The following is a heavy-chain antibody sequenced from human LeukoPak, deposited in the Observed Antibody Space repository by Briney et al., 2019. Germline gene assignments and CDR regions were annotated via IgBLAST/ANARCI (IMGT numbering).Heavy chain of an antibody. Sequence: SETLSLTCAAYGGSFSGYYWSWIRQPPGKGLEWIGEINHSGSTNYNPSLKSRVTISVDTSKNQFSLKLSSVTAADTAVYYCARVTPSRRYFDYWGQGTLVTVSS. CDR2: INHSGST. CDR3: ARVTPSRRYFDY. V-gene: IGHV4-34*01. CDR1: GGSFSGYY. J-gene: IGHJ4*02. D-gene: IGHD3-9*01.